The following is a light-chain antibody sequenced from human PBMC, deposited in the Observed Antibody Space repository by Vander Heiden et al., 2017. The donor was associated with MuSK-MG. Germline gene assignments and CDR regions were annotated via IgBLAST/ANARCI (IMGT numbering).Light chain of an antibody. J-gene: IGKJ3*01. V-gene: IGKV1-27*01. CDR1: QGISNY. CDR2: AAS. Sequence: DIQMTQSPSSLSASVGDRVTITCRASQGISNYLAWYQQKPGKVPKLLIYAASTLQSGVPSRFSGSGSGTDFTLTIRSLQPEDVATYYCQKYNSAPPVTFGHGTKVDIK. CDR3: QKYNSAPPVT.